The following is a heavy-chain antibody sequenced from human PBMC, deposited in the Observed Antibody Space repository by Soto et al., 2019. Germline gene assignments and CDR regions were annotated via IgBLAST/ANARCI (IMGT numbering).Heavy chain of an antibody. D-gene: IGHD3-22*01. V-gene: IGHV4-30-2*01. Sequence: QLQLQESGSGLVKASQTLSLTCAVSGGSISSGGYSWSWIRQPPGKGLEWIGYIYHGSTYYNPSLKSRVTISIDRSKNQFSLKLSSVTAADTAAYYCASSGSRGIGAFDIWGQGTMVTVSS. CDR1: GGSISSGGYS. J-gene: IGHJ3*02. CDR2: IYHGST. CDR3: ASSGSRGIGAFDI.